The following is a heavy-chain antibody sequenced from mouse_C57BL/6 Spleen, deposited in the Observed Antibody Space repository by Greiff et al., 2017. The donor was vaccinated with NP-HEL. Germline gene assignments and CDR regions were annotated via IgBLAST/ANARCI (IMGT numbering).Heavy chain of an antibody. J-gene: IGHJ1*03. Sequence: EVNLVESGGGLVKPGGSLKLSCAASGFTFSSYTMSWVRQTPEKRLEWVATISGGGGNTYYPDSVKGRFTISRDNAKNTLYLQMSSLRSEDTALDDCARRDYGSSYGWYFDVWGTGTTVTVSS. CDR1: GFTFSSYT. CDR3: ARRDYGSSYGWYFDV. V-gene: IGHV5-9*01. CDR2: ISGGGGNT. D-gene: IGHD1-1*01.